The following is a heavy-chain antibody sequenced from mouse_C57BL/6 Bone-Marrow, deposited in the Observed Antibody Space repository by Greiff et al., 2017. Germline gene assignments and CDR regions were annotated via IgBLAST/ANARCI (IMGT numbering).Heavy chain of an antibody. J-gene: IGHJ4*01. Sequence: QVQLQQPGAELVKPGASVKVSCKASGYTFTSYWMHWVKQRPGQGLEWIGRIHPSDSDTNYNQKFEGKATLTVDKSSSTAYMQRSSLTSEDSAVYYGERSCYSNDDYAMDYWGQGTSVTVSS. V-gene: IGHV1-74*01. CDR1: GYTFTSYW. CDR2: IHPSDSDT. D-gene: IGHD2-5*01. CDR3: ERSCYSNDDYAMDY.